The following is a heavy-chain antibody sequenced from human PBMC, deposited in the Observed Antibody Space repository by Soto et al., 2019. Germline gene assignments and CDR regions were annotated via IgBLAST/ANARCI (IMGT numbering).Heavy chain of an antibody. CDR3: ARGWRFGR. CDR2: INHSGTT. CDR1: GGSFSGYQ. D-gene: IGHD1-1*01. Sequence: PSETLSLTCGVYGGSFSGYQWNWIRQSPGQGLEWIGEINHSGTTKYNPSLESRINLSVDTSKKQFSLKMFSVTAADTATYYCARGWRFGRWGQGTQFTVAS. V-gene: IGHV4-34*01. J-gene: IGHJ5*02.